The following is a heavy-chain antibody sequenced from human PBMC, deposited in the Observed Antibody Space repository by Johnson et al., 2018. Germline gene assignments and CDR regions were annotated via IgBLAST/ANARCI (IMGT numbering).Heavy chain of an antibody. D-gene: IGHD4-23*01. CDR3: GRDRWGHDYGGKVGSFDI. CDR1: GFTFNTYG. CDR2: TSHDGSDK. Sequence: QVQLVESGGGVVQPGRSLRLSCAASGFTFNTYGMHWVRQAPGKGLEWVSVTSHDGSDKYYADSVKGRFTISRDNSKNTLYLQMNSLRAEDTAVYYWGRDRWGHDYGGKVGSFDIWGQGTMVTVSS. V-gene: IGHV3-30*03. J-gene: IGHJ3*02.